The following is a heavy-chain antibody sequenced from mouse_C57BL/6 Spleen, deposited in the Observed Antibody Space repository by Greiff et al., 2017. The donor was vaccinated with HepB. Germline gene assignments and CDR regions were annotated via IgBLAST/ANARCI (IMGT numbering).Heavy chain of an antibody. J-gene: IGHJ4*01. Sequence: DVKLVESGGGLVQPGGSLKLSCAASGFTFSDYGMAWVRQAPRKGPEWVAFISNLAYSIYYADTVTGRFTISRENAKNTLYLEMSSLRSEDTAMYYCARGTVYYAMDYWGQGTSVTVSS. CDR2: ISNLAYSI. D-gene: IGHD1-1*01. CDR3: ARGTVYYAMDY. CDR1: GFTFSDYG. V-gene: IGHV5-15*01.